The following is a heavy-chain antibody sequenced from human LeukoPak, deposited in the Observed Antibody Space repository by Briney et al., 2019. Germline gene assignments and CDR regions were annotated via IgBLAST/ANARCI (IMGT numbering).Heavy chain of an antibody. D-gene: IGHD3-3*01. CDR3: ASPLRFLEWFDY. CDR2: ISSSSSYI. V-gene: IGHV3-21*01. Sequence: GGSLRLSCAASGFTFSSYSMNWVRQAPGKGLEWVSSISSSSSYIYYADSVKGRFTISRDNAKNSLYLQMNSLRAEDTAVYYCASPLRFLEWFDYWGQGTLVTVSS. J-gene: IGHJ5*01. CDR1: GFTFSSYS.